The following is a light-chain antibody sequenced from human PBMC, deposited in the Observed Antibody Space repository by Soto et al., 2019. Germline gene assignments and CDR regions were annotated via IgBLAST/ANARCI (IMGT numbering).Light chain of an antibody. CDR2: DNN. J-gene: IGLJ2*01. V-gene: IGLV1-51*01. Sequence: QSVLTQPPSVSAAPGQKVTISCSGSSSNIGNNYVSWYQQLPGTAPKFLIYDNNKRPSGIPDRFSGSKSGTSATLGITGLQTGDEADYYCGTWDTSLSAGVFGGGTKVTVL. CDR1: SSNIGNNY. CDR3: GTWDTSLSAGV.